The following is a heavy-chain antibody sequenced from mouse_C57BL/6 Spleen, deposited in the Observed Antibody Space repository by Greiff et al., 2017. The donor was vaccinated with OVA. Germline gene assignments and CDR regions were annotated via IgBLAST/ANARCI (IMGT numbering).Heavy chain of an antibody. V-gene: IGHV1-63*01. Sequence: LVESGAELVRPGTSVKMSCKASGYTFTNYWIGWAKQRPGHGLEWIGDIYPGGGYTNYNEKFKGKATLTADKSSSTAYMQFSSLTSEDSAIYYCARKTAQAMVMDYWGQGTSVTVSS. CDR3: ARKTAQAMVMDY. CDR2: IYPGGGYT. D-gene: IGHD3-2*02. J-gene: IGHJ4*01. CDR1: GYTFTNYW.